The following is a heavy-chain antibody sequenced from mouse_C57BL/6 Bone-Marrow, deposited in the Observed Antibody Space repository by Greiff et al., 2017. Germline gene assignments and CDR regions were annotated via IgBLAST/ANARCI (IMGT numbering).Heavy chain of an antibody. CDR3: ARDLFYCGNCLFYAMDY. Sequence: QVHVKQPGAELVRPGSSVKLSCKASGYTFTSYWMHWVKQRPIQGLEWIGNIDPSDSETHYNQKFKDKATLTVDKSSSAAYMQLSRLTSEDSAVYYCARDLFYCGNCLFYAMDYWGQGTSVTVSS. D-gene: IGHD2-1*01. J-gene: IGHJ4*01. CDR1: GYTFTSYW. CDR2: IDPSDSET. V-gene: IGHV1-52*01.